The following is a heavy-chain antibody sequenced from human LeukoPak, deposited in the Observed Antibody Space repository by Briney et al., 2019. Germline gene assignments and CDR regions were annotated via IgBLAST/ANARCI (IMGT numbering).Heavy chain of an antibody. Sequence: PGGSLRLSCAASGFTFDDYGMSWVRQAPGKGLEWVSGINWNGGSTGYADSVKGRFTISRDNAKNSLYLQMNSLRAEDTALYYCARGERYYGSGSYIFDYWGQGTLVTVSS. J-gene: IGHJ4*02. V-gene: IGHV3-20*04. D-gene: IGHD3-10*01. CDR3: ARGERYYGSGSYIFDY. CDR2: INWNGGST. CDR1: GFTFDDYG.